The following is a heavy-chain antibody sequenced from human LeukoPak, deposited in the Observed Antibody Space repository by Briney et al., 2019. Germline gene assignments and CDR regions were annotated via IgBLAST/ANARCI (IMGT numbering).Heavy chain of an antibody. CDR1: GFTVSNNY. Sequence: PGGSLRLSCAASGFTVSNNYMSWVRQAPGKGLEWVSVIYSGGNTYYADSVKGRFTISRDNAKNSLYLQMNSLRAEDTAVYYCARDWRYYGSGSYTAFDIWGQGTMVTVSS. CDR2: IYSGGNT. D-gene: IGHD3-10*01. CDR3: ARDWRYYGSGSYTAFDI. J-gene: IGHJ3*02. V-gene: IGHV3-53*01.